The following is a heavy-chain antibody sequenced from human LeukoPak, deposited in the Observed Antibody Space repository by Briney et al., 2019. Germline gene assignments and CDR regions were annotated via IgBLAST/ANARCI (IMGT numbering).Heavy chain of an antibody. D-gene: IGHD2-21*02. J-gene: IGHJ4*02. V-gene: IGHV3-53*01. CDR1: EFSVGSNY. Sequence: GVLRLSCAASEFSVGSNYMTWVRQAPGKGLEWVSLIYSGGSTYYADSVKGRFTISRDNSKNTLYLQMNSLRAEDTAVYYCAKVGLVTAPDYWGQGTLVTVSS. CDR2: IYSGGST. CDR3: AKVGLVTAPDY.